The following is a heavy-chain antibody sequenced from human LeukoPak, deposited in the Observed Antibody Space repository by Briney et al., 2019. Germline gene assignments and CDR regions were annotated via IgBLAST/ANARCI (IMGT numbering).Heavy chain of an antibody. CDR1: GGSISSYY. CDR3: ARADRSAFDI. V-gene: IGHV4-59*01. CDR2: IYYSGST. Sequence: SETLSLTCTVSGGSISSYYWSWIRQPPGKGLEWIGYIYYSGSTNYNPSLKSRVTISVDTSKNQFSLKLSSVTAADTAVYYCARADRSAFDIWGQGTVVTVSS. J-gene: IGHJ3*02.